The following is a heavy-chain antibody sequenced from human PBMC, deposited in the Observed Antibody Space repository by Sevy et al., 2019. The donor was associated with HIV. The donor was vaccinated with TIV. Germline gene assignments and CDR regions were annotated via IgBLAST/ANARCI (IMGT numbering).Heavy chain of an antibody. J-gene: IGHJ6*02. V-gene: IGHV3-23*01. CDR1: GFTFSSYA. D-gene: IGHD4-4*01. CDR3: AKVLSVTFSYWYGLDV. Sequence: GGSLRLSCAASGFTFSSYAMSWVRQAPGKGLESISSISNNGDRTYYIDSVRGRFTISRDNSKNMLYLQMHGLRAEDAATYYCAKVLSVTFSYWYGLDVWGQGTTVTVSS. CDR2: ISNNGDRT.